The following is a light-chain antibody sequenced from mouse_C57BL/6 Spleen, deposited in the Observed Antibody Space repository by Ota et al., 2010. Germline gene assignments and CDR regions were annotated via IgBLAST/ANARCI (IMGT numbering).Light chain of an antibody. CDR3: QQYDSYPLT. CDR1: QDVGTA. J-gene: IGKJ5*01. CDR2: SAS. V-gene: IGKV6-15*01. Sequence: DIVMTHVLYKFMSTSVGDRVSITCKASQDVGTAVAWYQQKPGQSPKVVLFSASYRYSGVPDRFTGSGSGTDFTLTISNVQSEDLAEYFCQQYDSYPLTFGAGTKLELK.